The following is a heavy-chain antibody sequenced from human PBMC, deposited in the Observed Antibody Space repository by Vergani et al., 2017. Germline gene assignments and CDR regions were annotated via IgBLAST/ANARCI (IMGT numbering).Heavy chain of an antibody. J-gene: IGHJ2*01. V-gene: IGHV4-34*02. CDR3: VRSTMRSFGNWYFDL. CDR1: GGSFSGHF. Sequence: QVLLQQWGAGLLKPSETLSLTSAVYGGSFSGHFWNWIRQSPGKGLEWIGEISHSGSANYNPSLKSRVTISVDTSKTQFSLKMNSVTAADTAVYYCVRSTMRSFGNWYFDLWGRGTLVTVSS. D-gene: IGHD2/OR15-2a*01. CDR2: ISHSGSA.